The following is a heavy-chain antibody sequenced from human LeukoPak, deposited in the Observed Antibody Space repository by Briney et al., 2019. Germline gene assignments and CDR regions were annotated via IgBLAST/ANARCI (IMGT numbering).Heavy chain of an antibody. CDR3: ARDFNYGSGSNYYYYMDV. CDR2: IYSGGST. D-gene: IGHD3-10*01. CDR1: GFTVSSNY. J-gene: IGHJ6*03. Sequence: SGGSLRLSCAASGFTVSSNYTSWVRQAPGKGLEWVSVIYSGGSTYYADSVKGRFTISRDNSKNTLYLQMNSLRAEDTAVYYCARDFNYGSGSNYYYYMDVWGKGTTVTVSS. V-gene: IGHV3-53*01.